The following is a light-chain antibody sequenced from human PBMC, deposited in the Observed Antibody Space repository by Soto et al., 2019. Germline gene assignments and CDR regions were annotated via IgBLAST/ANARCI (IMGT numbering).Light chain of an antibody. CDR1: QSVSDY. CDR2: DAS. V-gene: IGKV3-11*01. CDR3: QQHVNLPPT. Sequence: ETVLTQSPARLSLSPGERATLSCRAGQSVSDYLAWYQQKPGQPPRLLFFDASNRVTGVPARFSAGGSVTDFTLIISNLEPADFAGYYCQQHVNLPPTFGGGTQVEI. J-gene: IGKJ4*01.